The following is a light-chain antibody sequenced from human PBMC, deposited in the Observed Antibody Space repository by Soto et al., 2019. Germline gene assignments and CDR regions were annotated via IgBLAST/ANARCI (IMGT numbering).Light chain of an antibody. Sequence: DIQLTQSPSSLSASVGDRVSITCRTSQTISTYLNWYHHRPGHAPKLLIYSISNLQSGVPSRFSGGGAGTEFTLTISSLQPKDFGSYSCQQTYNLPPTFGGGTRVQIK. J-gene: IGKJ4*01. CDR1: QTISTY. CDR3: QQTYNLPPT. CDR2: SIS. V-gene: IGKV1-39*01.